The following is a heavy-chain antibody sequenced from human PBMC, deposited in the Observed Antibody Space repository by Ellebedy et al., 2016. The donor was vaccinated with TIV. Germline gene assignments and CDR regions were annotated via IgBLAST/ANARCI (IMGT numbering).Heavy chain of an antibody. Sequence: SETLSLTCSVSGGSIDTYYWSWIRQPPGKGLEWIGYIYHSGSIDYNPSLKSRVTISADTSKNQFSLRLSSVTATDSGVYYCVRGCSVSCYYYWALDVWGQGTTVTVSS. J-gene: IGHJ6*02. CDR1: GGSIDTYY. CDR2: IYHSGSI. D-gene: IGHD2-15*01. V-gene: IGHV4-30-4*08. CDR3: VRGCSVSCYYYWALDV.